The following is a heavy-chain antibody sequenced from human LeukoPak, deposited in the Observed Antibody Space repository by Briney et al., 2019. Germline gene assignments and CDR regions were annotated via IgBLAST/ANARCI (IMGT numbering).Heavy chain of an antibody. D-gene: IGHD6-13*01. J-gene: IGHJ6*02. V-gene: IGHV4-31*03. Sequence: SETLSLTCTVSGGSISSGGYYWSWIRQHPGKGLEWIGYIYYSGSTYYNPSLKSRVTISVDRSKNQFSLKLSSVTAADTAVYYCARVGSSWSYGMDVWGQGTTVTVSS. CDR1: GGSISSGGYY. CDR3: ARVGSSWSYGMDV. CDR2: IYYSGST.